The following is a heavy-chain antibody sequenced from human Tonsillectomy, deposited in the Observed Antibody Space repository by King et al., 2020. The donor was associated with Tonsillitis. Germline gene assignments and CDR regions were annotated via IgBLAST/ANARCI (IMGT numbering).Heavy chain of an antibody. V-gene: IGHV4-31*03. J-gene: IGHJ4*02. Sequence: VQLQESGPGLVKPSQTLSLTCTVSGDSISSGGNYWRWIRQHPGKGLEWIGYIYYSGSTSGSTYYNPSLKSRVIISVDTSKSQFSLKVSSVTAADTAVYYCARIPSGSGWPNFDYWGQGTLVTVSS. CDR1: GDSISSGGNY. CDR3: ARIPSGSGWPNFDY. CDR2: IYYSGSTSGST. D-gene: IGHD6-19*01.